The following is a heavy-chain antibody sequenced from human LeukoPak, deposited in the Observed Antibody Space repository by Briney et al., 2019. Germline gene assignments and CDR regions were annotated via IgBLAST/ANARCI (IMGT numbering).Heavy chain of an antibody. D-gene: IGHD3/OR15-3a*01. J-gene: IGHJ4*02. CDR3: CTDHDTGSWTSTY. Sequence: GGSLRLSCAASGFTFSNAWMSWVRQAPGKGLEWVGRIKSKTDGGTTDYAAPVKGRFTISRDDSKNTLVVQMNSPKTEDTALYYCCTDHDTGSWTSTYWGQGTLVTVSS. V-gene: IGHV3-15*01. CDR1: GFTFSNAW. CDR2: IKSKTDGGTT.